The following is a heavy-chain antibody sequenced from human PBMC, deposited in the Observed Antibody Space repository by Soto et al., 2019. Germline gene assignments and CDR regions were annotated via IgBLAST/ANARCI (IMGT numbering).Heavy chain of an antibody. CDR2: IIPILGIA. J-gene: IGHJ2*01. Sequence: QVQLVQSGAEVKKPGSSVKVSCKASGGTFSSYTISWVRQAPGQGLEWMGRIIPILGIANYAQKFQGRVTITADKSTSTPYMELSSRRSEDAAVYYCASLQYIAAAGTGWYCDLWGRGTLVTVSS. CDR3: ASLQYIAAAGTGWYCDL. CDR1: GGTFSSYT. V-gene: IGHV1-69*02. D-gene: IGHD6-13*01.